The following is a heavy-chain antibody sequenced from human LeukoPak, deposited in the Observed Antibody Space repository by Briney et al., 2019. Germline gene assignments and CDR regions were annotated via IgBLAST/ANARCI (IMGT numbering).Heavy chain of an antibody. CDR3: ARGTWNRYFDL. CDR1: GGSISSGSYY. V-gene: IGHV4-61*09. J-gene: IGHJ2*01. CDR2: IYYSGST. D-gene: IGHD1-14*01. Sequence: SQTLSLTCTVSGGSISSGSYYWSWIRQPAGKGLEWIGYIYYSGSTNYNPSLKSRVTISVDTSKNQFSLKLSSVTAADTAVYYCARGTWNRYFDLWGRGTLVTVSS.